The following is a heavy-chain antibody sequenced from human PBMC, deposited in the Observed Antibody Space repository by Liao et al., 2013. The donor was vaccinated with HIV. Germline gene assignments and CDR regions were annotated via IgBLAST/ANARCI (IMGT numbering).Heavy chain of an antibody. CDR1: GASISSFY. CDR3: VGGPDWQFFY. D-gene: IGHD2-21*01. Sequence: QVQLQESGPGLVKPSETLSLTCVVSGASISSFYWSWVRQPAGKGLEWIGRIYVGESSSYNPSFKSRVTMSVDTSKNLFSLKLSSVTAADTAVYYCVGGPDWQFFYWGQGALVTVSS. CDR2: IYVGESS. V-gene: IGHV4-4*07. J-gene: IGHJ4*02.